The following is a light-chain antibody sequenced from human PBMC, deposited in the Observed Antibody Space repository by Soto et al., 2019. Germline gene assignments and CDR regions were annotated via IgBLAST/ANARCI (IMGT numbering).Light chain of an antibody. V-gene: IGLV2-23*02. J-gene: IGLJ1*01. CDR2: EVS. CDR3: CSYVGSSTYV. CDR1: SSDVGSYNL. Sequence: QSVLTQPASVSGSPGQSITISCTGTSSDVGSYNLVSWYQQHPGKAPKLMIYEVSKRPSGVSNRFSGSKSGNTASLTISGLQAEDEAEYYCCSYVGSSTYVFGTGTKVTVL.